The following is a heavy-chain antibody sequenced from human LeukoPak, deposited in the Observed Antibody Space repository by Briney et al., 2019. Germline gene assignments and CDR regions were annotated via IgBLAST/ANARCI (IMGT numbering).Heavy chain of an antibody. CDR2: VYPSGSA. CDR1: GGSISGYW. CDR3: ARDNLHDYGDYGWDGVNALDI. Sequence: PSETLSLTCTVFGGSISGYWWTWIRQSAGKGLEWIGRVYPSGSANYNPSLKSRVTMSVDTSKNQFSLKLNSVTAADTAVYYCARDNLHDYGDYGWDGVNALDIWGQGTMVTVSS. V-gene: IGHV4-4*07. J-gene: IGHJ3*02. D-gene: IGHD4-17*01.